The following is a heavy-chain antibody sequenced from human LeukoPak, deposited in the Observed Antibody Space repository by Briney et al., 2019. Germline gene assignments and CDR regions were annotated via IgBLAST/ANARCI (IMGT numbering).Heavy chain of an antibody. CDR1: GFTFSSYA. V-gene: IGHV3-23*01. Sequence: GGSLRLSCAASGFTFSSYAMSWVRQAPGKGLEWVSAISGSGGSTYYADSVKGRFTISRDNSKNTLYLQMNSLRADDTAVYYCARAPSGSCLDYWGQGTLVTVSS. CDR2: ISGSGGST. CDR3: ARAPSGSCLDY. D-gene: IGHD1-26*01. J-gene: IGHJ4*02.